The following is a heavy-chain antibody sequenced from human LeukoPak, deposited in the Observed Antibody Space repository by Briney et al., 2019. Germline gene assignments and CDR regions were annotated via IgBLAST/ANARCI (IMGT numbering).Heavy chain of an antibody. V-gene: IGHV4-59*08. CDR2: IYYTGST. Sequence: RSSETLSLTCTVSGDSISSSYWSWSWIRQPPGKGLEWIGYIYYTGSTEKNPSLKSRVTISLDTSKNQFSLKLSSVTAADTAVYYCARVEMATISFDYWGQGTLVTVSS. CDR3: ARVEMATISFDY. J-gene: IGHJ4*02. CDR1: GDSISSSY. D-gene: IGHD5-24*01.